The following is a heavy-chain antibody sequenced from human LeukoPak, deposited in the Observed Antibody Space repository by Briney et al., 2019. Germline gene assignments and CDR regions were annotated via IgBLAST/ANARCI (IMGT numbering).Heavy chain of an antibody. CDR3: ARDQYDTWSRRGNFDS. CDR1: GFTFGKYW. Sequence: GGSLRLSCVASGFTFGKYWMSWVRQAPGKGLEWGANIKLDGSEKNYVDSVKGRFTISRDNTKNSLCLQMNSLRVEDTAVFYCARDQYDTWSRRGNFDSWGQGTLVIVSS. V-gene: IGHV3-7*03. CDR2: IKLDGSEK. J-gene: IGHJ4*02. D-gene: IGHD3-3*01.